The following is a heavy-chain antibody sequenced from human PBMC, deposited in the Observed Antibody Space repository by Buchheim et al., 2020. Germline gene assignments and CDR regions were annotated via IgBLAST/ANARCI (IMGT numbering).Heavy chain of an antibody. D-gene: IGHD5-12*01. CDR2: ISGSGSTT. CDR1: EFTFSIYA. CDR3: ARGSGYSGYDSGDY. V-gene: IGHV3-23*01. J-gene: IGHJ4*02. Sequence: EVQLLESGGGLVQPGGSLRLSCAASEFTFSIYAMNWVRQAPGKGLEWVSVISGSGSTTYYADSVKGRFTLSRDNSKNTLHLQMNSLRVEDTAVYYCARGSGYSGYDSGDYWGQGTL.